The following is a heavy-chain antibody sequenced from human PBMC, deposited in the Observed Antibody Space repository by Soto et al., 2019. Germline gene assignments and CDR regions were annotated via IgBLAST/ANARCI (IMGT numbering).Heavy chain of an antibody. CDR2: IIPICGTA. V-gene: IGHV1-69*13. J-gene: IGHJ4*03. Sequence: SGKLGSSASWGTFINDAISMVRHPPEQGLEWRGGIIPICGTANYAQKFQGRVTITADESASTAYMELCSLRSEDTEVYYGATPIPTHSYGSSGYFPLGYWGKGTLVTVYS. D-gene: IGHD3-22*01. CDR3: ATPIPTHSYGSSGYFPLGY. CDR1: WGTFINDA.